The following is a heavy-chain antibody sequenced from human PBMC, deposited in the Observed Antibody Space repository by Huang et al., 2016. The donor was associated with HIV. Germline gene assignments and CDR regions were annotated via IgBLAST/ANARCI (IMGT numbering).Heavy chain of an antibody. D-gene: IGHD1-1*01. CDR2: INHSRST. V-gene: IGHV4-34*01. J-gene: IGHJ3*02. CDR3: ARERMMSWLDDHDAFEI. Sequence: QVQLQQWGAGLLKPSETLSLTCAVYGGSFSGYYWSWIRQSPGKGLEGVGEINHSRSTNYNPALKSRLTISVDTSKNQFSLKLSSVTAADTAVYYCARERMMSWLDDHDAFEIWGQGTMVTVSS. CDR1: GGSFSGYY.